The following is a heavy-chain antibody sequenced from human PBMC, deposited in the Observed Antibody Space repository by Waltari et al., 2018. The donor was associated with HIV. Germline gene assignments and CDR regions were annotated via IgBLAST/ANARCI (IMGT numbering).Heavy chain of an antibody. CDR3: TGSSG. J-gene: IGHJ4*02. V-gene: IGHV3-30*01. Sequence: QVQLVESGGGVVQPGGSLRLSCVASGFTFSDYAMHWVRQAPGKGLDWVAAISYDGSIKHYADSVKGRFTISRDNSKNSLSLQMNSLRAEDTAVYYCTGSSGWGQGTLVAVSS. D-gene: IGHD6-25*01. CDR2: ISYDGSIK. CDR1: GFTFSDYA.